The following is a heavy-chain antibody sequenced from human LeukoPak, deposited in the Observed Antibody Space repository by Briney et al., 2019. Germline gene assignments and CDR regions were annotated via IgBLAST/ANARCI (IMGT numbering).Heavy chain of an antibody. CDR2: ISGSGGST. CDR1: GFTFSSYA. D-gene: IGHD2-15*01. CDR3: AKDRAVAAWEYYFDY. J-gene: IGHJ4*02. Sequence: GGSLRLPCAASGFTFSSYAMSWVRQAPGKGLEWVSAISGSGGSTYYADSVKGRFTISRDNSKNTLYLQMNSLRAEDTAVYYCAKDRAVAAWEYYFDYWGQGTLVTVSS. V-gene: IGHV3-23*01.